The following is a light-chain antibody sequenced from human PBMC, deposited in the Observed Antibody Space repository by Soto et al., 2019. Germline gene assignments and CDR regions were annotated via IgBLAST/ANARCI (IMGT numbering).Light chain of an antibody. CDR1: QGIDMV. Sequence: DIQMTQSPSSLSASVGDRVTITCQWSQGIDMVLNWFQQKPGKAPKLLIYDASNLETGVPSRFSGSGSGSDFTFTINNLQPEDIATYYCQQYVNLPLTFGQGTRLEIK. V-gene: IGKV1-33*01. CDR3: QQYVNLPLT. CDR2: DAS. J-gene: IGKJ5*01.